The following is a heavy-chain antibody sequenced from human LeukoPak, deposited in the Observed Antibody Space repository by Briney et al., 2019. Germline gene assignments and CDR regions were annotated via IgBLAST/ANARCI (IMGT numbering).Heavy chain of an antibody. V-gene: IGHV3-30*02. Sequence: GGSLRLSCAASGLTFSSYGMHWVRQAPGKGLEWVAFIRYDGSNKYYADSVKGRFTISRDNSKNTLYLQMNSLGAEDTAVYYCAKDGVRFGELYYFDYWGQGTLVTVSS. J-gene: IGHJ4*02. CDR1: GLTFSSYG. D-gene: IGHD3-10*01. CDR3: AKDGVRFGELYYFDY. CDR2: IRYDGSNK.